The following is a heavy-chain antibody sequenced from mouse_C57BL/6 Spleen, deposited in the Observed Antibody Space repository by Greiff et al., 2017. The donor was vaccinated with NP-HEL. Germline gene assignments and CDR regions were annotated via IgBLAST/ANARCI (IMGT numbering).Heavy chain of an antibody. D-gene: IGHD4-1*01. CDR3: ARRAELGRGYFDV. CDR1: GYTFTSYW. V-gene: IGHV1-61*01. CDR2: IYPSDSET. J-gene: IGHJ1*03. Sequence: QVQLQQPGAELVRPGSSVKLSCKASGYTFTSYWMDWVKQRPGQGLEWIGNIYPSDSETHYNQKFKDKATLTVDKSSSTAYLQLSSLTSEDSAVYYCARRAELGRGYFDVWGTGTTVTVSS.